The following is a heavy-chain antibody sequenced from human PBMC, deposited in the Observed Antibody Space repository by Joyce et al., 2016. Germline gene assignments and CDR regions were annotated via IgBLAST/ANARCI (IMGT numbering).Heavy chain of an antibody. D-gene: IGHD2-21*01. CDR2: ISGDRRFI. V-gene: IGHV3-21*02. CDR1: GFMFSTSR. Sequence: EVQLVESGGGLVKPGGSLKISCAASGFMFSTSRMRCFRQAPGKGLEWVSAISGDRRFIFHADAVRGRFTVSRDNAENSLYLQMKSRRVEDTAVYFCARGGLVYDYSMDVWGQGTTVIVSS. J-gene: IGHJ6*02. CDR3: ARGGLVYDYSMDV.